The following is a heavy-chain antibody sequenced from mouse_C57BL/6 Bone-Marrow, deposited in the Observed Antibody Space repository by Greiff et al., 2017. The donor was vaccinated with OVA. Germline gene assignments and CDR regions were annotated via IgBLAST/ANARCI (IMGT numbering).Heavy chain of an antibody. CDR1: GYAFSSSW. J-gene: IGHJ2*01. CDR2: IYPGDGDT. V-gene: IGHV1-82*01. Sequence: QVQLKQSGPELVKPGASVKISCKASGYAFSSSWMNWVKQRPGKGLEWIGRIYPGDGDTNYNEKFKGKATLTADKSSSTAYMQLRSLTADDSAVYVCARRGITIVTTDYFDYWGQGTTLTVSS. CDR3: ARRGITIVTTDYFDY. D-gene: IGHD2-13*01.